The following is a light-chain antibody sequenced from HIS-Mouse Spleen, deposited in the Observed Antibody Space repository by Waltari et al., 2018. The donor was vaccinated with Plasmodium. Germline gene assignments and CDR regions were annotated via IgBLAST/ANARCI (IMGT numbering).Light chain of an antibody. CDR3: QQSYSTWT. V-gene: IGKV1-39*01. J-gene: IGKJ1*01. CDR1: QSISSY. Sequence: DIQMTQSPSSLSASVGDRVTITCRASQSISSYFNWYQQKPGQAPKLLIYAASSLQSGVPSRFSGSGSGTDFTLSISSLQPEDFATYYCQQSYSTWTFGQGTKVEIK. CDR2: AAS.